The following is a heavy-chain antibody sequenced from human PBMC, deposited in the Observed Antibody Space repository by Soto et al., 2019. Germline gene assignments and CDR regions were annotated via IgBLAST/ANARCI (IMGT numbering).Heavy chain of an antibody. V-gene: IGHV1-69*13. J-gene: IGHJ4*02. CDR3: AMGPPGIAVAGSFDY. CDR1: GGTFSSYA. D-gene: IGHD6-19*01. CDR2: IIPIFGTA. Sequence: SVKVSCKASGGTFSSYAISWVRQAPGQGLEWMGGIIPIFGTANYAQKFQGRVTITADESTSTAYMELSSLRSEDTAVYYCAMGPPGIAVAGSFDYWGQGTLVTVSS.